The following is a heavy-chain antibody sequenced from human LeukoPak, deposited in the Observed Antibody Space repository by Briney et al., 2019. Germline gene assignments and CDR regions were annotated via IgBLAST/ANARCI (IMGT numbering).Heavy chain of an antibody. Sequence: GASVKVSCKASGYIFTSYGISWVRQAPGQGLQWMGWISAYNGNTNCAQKLQGRVTMTTDASTSTAYMELRSLRSDDTAVYYCARDNYRTTHGFDIWGQGTMVTVSS. CDR2: ISAYNGNT. J-gene: IGHJ3*02. V-gene: IGHV1-18*01. D-gene: IGHD1-7*01. CDR1: GYIFTSYG. CDR3: ARDNYRTTHGFDI.